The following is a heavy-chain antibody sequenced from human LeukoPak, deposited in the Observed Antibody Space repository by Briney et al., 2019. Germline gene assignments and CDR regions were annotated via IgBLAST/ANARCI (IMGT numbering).Heavy chain of an antibody. V-gene: IGHV4-34*01. CDR3: ARGYFGDLSALLFDP. CDR2: INHSGST. Sequence: SETLSLTCAVYGGSFSGYYWSWIHQPPGKGLEWIGEINHSGSTSYNPSLKSRVTILLDTSKNQFSLKMESVTAADTAVYYCARGYFGDLSALLFDPWGQGTLVTVSS. CDR1: GGSFSGYY. J-gene: IGHJ5*02. D-gene: IGHD3-10*01.